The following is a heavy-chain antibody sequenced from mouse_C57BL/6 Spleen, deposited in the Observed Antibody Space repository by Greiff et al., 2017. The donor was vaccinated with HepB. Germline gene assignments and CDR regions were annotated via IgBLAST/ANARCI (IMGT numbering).Heavy chain of an antibody. J-gene: IGHJ2*01. D-gene: IGHD2-3*01. CDR3: ARSGRNGYYNFDY. CDR1: GYAFSSSW. V-gene: IGHV1-82*01. CDR2: IYPGDGDT. Sequence: QVQLKESGPELVKPGASVKISCKASGYAFSSSWMNWVKQRPGKGLEWIGRIYPGDGDTNYNGKFKGKATLTADKSSSTAYMQLSSLTSEDSAVYFCARSGRNGYYNFDYWGQGTTLTVSS.